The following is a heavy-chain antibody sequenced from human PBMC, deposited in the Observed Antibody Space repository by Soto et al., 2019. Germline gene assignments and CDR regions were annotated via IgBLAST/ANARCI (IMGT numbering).Heavy chain of an antibody. J-gene: IGHJ6*03. Sequence: ASVKVSCKASGYTFTSYDIKWVRQATGQGLEWMGWMNPNSGNTGYAQKFQGRVTMTRNTSISTAYMELSSLRSEDTAVYYCARGGTRRTYYYYYYMDVWGKGTTVTVSS. CDR3: ARGGTRRTYYYYYYMDV. V-gene: IGHV1-8*01. CDR2: MNPNSGNT. CDR1: GYTFTSYD.